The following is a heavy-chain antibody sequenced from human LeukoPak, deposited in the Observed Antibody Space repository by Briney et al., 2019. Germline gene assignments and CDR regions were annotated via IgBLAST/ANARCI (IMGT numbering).Heavy chain of an antibody. D-gene: IGHD2-15*01. CDR1: DFTFSNYA. J-gene: IGHJ3*02. CDR3: AKVGYFCSGGSCYPDDAFDI. CDR2: IEYDGSYK. Sequence: GGSLRLSCAAFDFTFSNYAMSWVRQAPGKGLEWVTFIEYDGSYKYYADSVKGRFTISRDDSENTLFLQMDSLRAEDTPVYYCAKVGYFCSGGSCYPDDAFDIWGQGTMVTVSS. V-gene: IGHV3-30*02.